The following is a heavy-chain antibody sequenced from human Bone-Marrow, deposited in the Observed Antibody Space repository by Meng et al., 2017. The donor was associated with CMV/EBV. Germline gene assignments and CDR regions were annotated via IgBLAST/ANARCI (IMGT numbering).Heavy chain of an antibody. Sequence: GGSLRLSCAASGFTFSSYSMNWVRQAPGKGLEWVSSISSSSSYIYYADSVKGRFTISRDNAKNSLYLQMNSLRAEDTAVYYCARNMYDFWSGYPLFGYYYGMDVWGQRTTVTVSS. CDR1: GFTFSSYS. D-gene: IGHD3-3*01. J-gene: IGHJ6*02. CDR3: ARNMYDFWSGYPLFGYYYGMDV. V-gene: IGHV3-21*01. CDR2: ISSSSSYI.